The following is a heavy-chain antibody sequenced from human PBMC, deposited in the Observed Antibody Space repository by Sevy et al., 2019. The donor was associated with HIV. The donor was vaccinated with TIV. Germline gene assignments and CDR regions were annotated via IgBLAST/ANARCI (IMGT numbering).Heavy chain of an antibody. V-gene: IGHV3-30*18. J-gene: IGHJ4*02. CDR2: ISYDGSNK. CDR3: AKEESDIVVVVAATHGDYEGFYFDY. D-gene: IGHD2-15*01. CDR1: GFTFSSYG. Sequence: GGSLRLSCAASGFTFSSYGMHWVRQAPGKGLEWVAVISYDGSNKYYADSVKGRFTISRDNSKNTLYLQMNSLRAEDTAVYYCAKEESDIVVVVAATHGDYEGFYFDYWGQRTLVTVSS.